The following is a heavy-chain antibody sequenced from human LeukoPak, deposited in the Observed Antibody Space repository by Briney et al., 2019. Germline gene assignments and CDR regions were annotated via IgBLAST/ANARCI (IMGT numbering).Heavy chain of an antibody. V-gene: IGHV1-46*01. Sequence: GASVKVSCKASGYTFTSYYMHWVRQAPGQGLGWMGIINPSGGSTSYAQKFQGRVTMTRDTSTSTVYMELSSLRSEDTAVYYCAREGLSGYGRHDAFDIWGQGTMVTVSS. CDR2: INPSGGST. CDR1: GYTFTSYY. J-gene: IGHJ3*02. CDR3: AREGLSGYGRHDAFDI. D-gene: IGHD5-12*01.